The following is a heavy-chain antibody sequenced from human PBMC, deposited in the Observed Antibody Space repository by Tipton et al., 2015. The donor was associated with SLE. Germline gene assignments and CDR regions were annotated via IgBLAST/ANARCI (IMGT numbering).Heavy chain of an antibody. D-gene: IGHD2-2*01. Sequence: LRLSCAVYGGSFSGYHWSWIRQPPGKGLEWIGEINHSGSATYNPSLKSRVTISLDTSKNQFSLKLRSETAADTAVYYCASWTAVPASKSVPYYYYGMNVWGQGAAVTVSS. CDR1: GGSFSGYH. V-gene: IGHV4-34*01. CDR2: INHSGSA. CDR3: ASWTAVPASKSVPYYYYGMNV. J-gene: IGHJ6*02.